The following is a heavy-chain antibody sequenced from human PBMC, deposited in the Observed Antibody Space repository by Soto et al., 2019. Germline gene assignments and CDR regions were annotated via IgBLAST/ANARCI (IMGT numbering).Heavy chain of an antibody. CDR1: GGSISSYY. CDR2: IYYSGST. Sequence: SETLSLTCTVSGGSISSYYWSWIRQPPGKGLEWIGYIYYSGSTNYNPSLKSRVTISVDTFKNQFSLKLSSVTAADTAVYYCARGEGSCTNGVCYGYYYGMDVWGQGTTVTVSS. D-gene: IGHD2-8*01. CDR3: ARGEGSCTNGVCYGYYYGMDV. J-gene: IGHJ6*02. V-gene: IGHV4-59*01.